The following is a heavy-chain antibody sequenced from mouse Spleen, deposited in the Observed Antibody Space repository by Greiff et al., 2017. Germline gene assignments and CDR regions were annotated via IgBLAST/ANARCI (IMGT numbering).Heavy chain of an antibody. D-gene: IGHD3-2*02. J-gene: IGHJ4*01. CDR2: ISSGSSTI. CDR1: GFTFSDYG. V-gene: IGHV5-17*01. CDR3: ARLPYSSGYVWGAMDY. Sequence: EVHLVESGGGLVKPGGSLKLSCAASGFTFSDYGMHWVRQAPEKGLEWVAYISSGSSTIYYADTVKGRFTISRDNAKNTLFLQLTSLRSEDTAMYYCARLPYSSGYVWGAMDYWGQGTSVTVSS.